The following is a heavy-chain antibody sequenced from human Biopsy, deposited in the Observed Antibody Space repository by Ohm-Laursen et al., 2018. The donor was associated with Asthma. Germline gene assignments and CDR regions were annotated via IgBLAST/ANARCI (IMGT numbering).Heavy chain of an antibody. CDR3: TRREYSDSRISPLDL. Sequence: SLRLSCAASGFTFSSYSMNWVRQAPGKGLEWVSYIGSSSSTIYYADSVKGRFTISRDNAKNSLYLQMNSLRAEDTAVYYCTRREYSDSRISPLDLWGHGTMVTVSS. CDR2: IGSSSSTI. D-gene: IGHD3-22*01. J-gene: IGHJ3*01. CDR1: GFTFSSYS. V-gene: IGHV3-48*01.